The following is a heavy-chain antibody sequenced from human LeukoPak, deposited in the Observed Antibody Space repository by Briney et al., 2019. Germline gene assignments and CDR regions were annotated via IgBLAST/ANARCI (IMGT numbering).Heavy chain of an antibody. D-gene: IGHD3-3*01. J-gene: IGHJ4*02. CDR1: GFTFSNAW. CDR3: ITRHPITIFGVVIKYGRIQWGK. Sequence: GGSLRLSCAASGFTFSNAWMSWVRQAPGKGLEWVGRIKSKTDGGTTDYAAPVKGRFTISRDDSKNTLYLQMNSLKTEDTAVYYCITRHPITIFGVVIKYGRIQWGKWGQGTLVTVSS. V-gene: IGHV3-15*01. CDR2: IKSKTDGGTT.